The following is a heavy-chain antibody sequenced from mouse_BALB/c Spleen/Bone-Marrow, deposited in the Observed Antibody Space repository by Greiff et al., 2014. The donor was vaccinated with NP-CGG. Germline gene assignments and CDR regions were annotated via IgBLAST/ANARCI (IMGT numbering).Heavy chain of an antibody. CDR1: GFTFSNYG. D-gene: IGHD2-3*01. V-gene: IGHV5-6*01. Sequence: VQLKESGGDLVKPGGSLKLSCAASGFTFSNYGMSWVRQTPGKRLAWVATISSGGSYTYYPDSVKGRFTISRDNAKNTLYLQMSSLKSEDTAMYYCARRDGGPMDYWGQGTSVTVSA. CDR3: ARRDGGPMDY. J-gene: IGHJ4*01. CDR2: ISSGGSYT.